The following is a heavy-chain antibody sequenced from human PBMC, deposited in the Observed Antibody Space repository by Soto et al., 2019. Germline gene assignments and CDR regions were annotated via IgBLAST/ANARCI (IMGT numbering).Heavy chain of an antibody. V-gene: IGHV4-39*01. CDR1: GDSLRNRNYY. J-gene: IGHJ4*02. Sequence: QFQLQESGPGLVKPSETLSLSCSVSGDSLRNRNYYWAWIRQPPGKGLEWIVSRYDDSSTYYNLCLKRRGTISIDSAKNTLSLKVTSVTAADTAVYYCARGSYLGPSGYYLDFWGQGTLVTVSS. D-gene: IGHD3-22*01. CDR3: ARGSYLGPSGYYLDF. CDR2: RYDDSST.